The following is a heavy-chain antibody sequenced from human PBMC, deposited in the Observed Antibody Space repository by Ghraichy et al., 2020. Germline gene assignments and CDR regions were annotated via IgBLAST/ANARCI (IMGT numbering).Heavy chain of an antibody. Sequence: GSLSLTCNVSGDSINSHYWSWIRQPPGKGLEWIGYIYYSAITNYDSSLRSRVTISGDTSKNQLSLRLSSVTAADTAVYYCARSSIAAAGTWAFDIWGQGTMVTVSS. CDR2: IYYSAIT. CDR3: ARSSIAAAGTWAFDI. J-gene: IGHJ3*02. CDR1: GDSINSHY. V-gene: IGHV4-59*11. D-gene: IGHD6-13*01.